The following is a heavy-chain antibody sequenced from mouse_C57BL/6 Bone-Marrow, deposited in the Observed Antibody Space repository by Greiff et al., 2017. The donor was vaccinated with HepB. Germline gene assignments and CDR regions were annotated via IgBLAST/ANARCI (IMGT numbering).Heavy chain of an antibody. D-gene: IGHD2-5*01. J-gene: IGHJ4*01. CDR1: GYSITSGYY. CDR3: ARNYYSNYPGFYYAMDY. CDR2: ISYDGSN. V-gene: IGHV3-6*01. Sequence: EVKLVESGPGLVKPSQSLSLTCSVTGYSITSGYYWNWIRQFPGNKLEWMGYISYDGSNNYNPSLKNRISITRDTSKNQFFLKLNSVTTEDTATYYCARNYYSNYPGFYYAMDYWGQGTSVTVSS.